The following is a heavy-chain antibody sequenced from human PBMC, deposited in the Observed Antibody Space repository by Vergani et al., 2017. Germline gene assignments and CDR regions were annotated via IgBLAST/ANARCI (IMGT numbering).Heavy chain of an antibody. CDR2: ISGSGGST. CDR3: AKDGGADYGDPYYYYYYGMDV. Sequence: EVQLVESGGGVVRPGGSLRLSCAASGFTFDDYGMSWVRQAPGKGLEWVSAISGSGGSTYYADSVKGRFTISRDNSKNTLYLQMNSLRAEDTAVYYCAKDGGADYGDPYYYYYYGMDVWGQGTTVTVSS. D-gene: IGHD4-17*01. CDR1: GFTFDDYG. J-gene: IGHJ6*02. V-gene: IGHV3-23*04.